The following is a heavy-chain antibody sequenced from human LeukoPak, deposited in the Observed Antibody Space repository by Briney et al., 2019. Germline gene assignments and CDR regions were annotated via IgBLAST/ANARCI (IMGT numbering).Heavy chain of an antibody. J-gene: IGHJ4*02. Sequence: SETLSLTCTVSGGSISSSTYYWGWIRQPPGKGLEWIGSIYYTGSTYYNPSLKSLVSISVDTSKNQSSLDLSSVPAADSSVSYCATEDYGDYSGLLWGQGTLVTVSS. D-gene: IGHD4-17*01. CDR2: IYYTGST. V-gene: IGHV4-39*01. CDR3: ATEDYGDYSGLL. CDR1: GGSISSSTYY.